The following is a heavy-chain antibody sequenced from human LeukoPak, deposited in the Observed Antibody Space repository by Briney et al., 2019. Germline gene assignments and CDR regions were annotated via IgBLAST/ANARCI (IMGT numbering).Heavy chain of an antibody. CDR2: ISSSGSTI. Sequence: PGGSLRLSCAASGFTSSSYEMNWVRQAPGKGLEWVSYISSSGSTIYYADSVKGRFTISRDNAKNSLYLQMNSLRAEDTAVYYCARDRYYGSGTYDYWGQGTLVPVSS. D-gene: IGHD3-10*01. V-gene: IGHV3-48*03. CDR1: GFTSSSYE. J-gene: IGHJ4*02. CDR3: ARDRYYGSGTYDY.